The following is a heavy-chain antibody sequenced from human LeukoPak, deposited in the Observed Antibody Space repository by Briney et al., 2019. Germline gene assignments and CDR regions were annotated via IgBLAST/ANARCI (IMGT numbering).Heavy chain of an antibody. J-gene: IGHJ6*02. Sequence: SETLSLTCAVYGGSFSGYYWSWIRQPPGKGLEWIGEINHSGSTNYNPSLKSRVTISVDTSKNQFSLKLSSVTAADTAVYYCARSEGVAEPPPDVWGQGTTVTVSS. D-gene: IGHD6-19*01. CDR3: ARSEGVAEPPPDV. V-gene: IGHV4-34*01. CDR1: GGSFSGYY. CDR2: INHSGST.